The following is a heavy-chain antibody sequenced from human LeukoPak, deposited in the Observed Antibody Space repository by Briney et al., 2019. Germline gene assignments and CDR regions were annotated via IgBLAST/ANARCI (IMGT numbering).Heavy chain of an antibody. CDR2: ISYDGSNK. V-gene: IGHV3-30*19. Sequence: GGSLRLSCAASGFTFSSYGMHWVRQAPGKGLEWVAVISYDGSNKYYADSVKGRFTISRDNSKNTLYLQMNSLRAEDTAVYYCARDWIKGYGDYALGYWGQGTLVTVSS. CDR3: ARDWIKGYGDYALGY. D-gene: IGHD4-17*01. J-gene: IGHJ4*02. CDR1: GFTFSSYG.